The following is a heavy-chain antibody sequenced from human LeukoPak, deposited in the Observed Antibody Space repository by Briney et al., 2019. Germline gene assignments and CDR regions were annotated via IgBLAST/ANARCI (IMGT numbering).Heavy chain of an antibody. CDR2: INPNSGGT. Sequence: ASVKVSCKASGYTFTGYYMHWVRQAPGQGLEWMGWINPNSGGTNYAQKFQGRVTMTRDTSISTAYMELSRLRSDDTAVYYCARAFTIFAVVNSLGYWGQGTLVTVSS. CDR3: ARAFTIFAVVNSLGY. D-gene: IGHD3-3*01. J-gene: IGHJ4*02. CDR1: GYTFTGYY. V-gene: IGHV1-2*02.